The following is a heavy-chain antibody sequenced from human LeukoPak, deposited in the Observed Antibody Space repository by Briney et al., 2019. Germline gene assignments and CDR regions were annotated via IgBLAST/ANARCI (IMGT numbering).Heavy chain of an antibody. Sequence: SQTLSLTCTVSGGSISSGDYYWSWIRQPPGKGLEWIGYIYYSGSTYYNPSLKSRITLSVDTPNKQFSLKLSSVTAADTAVYYCARDRSSWPFDYWGQGTLVTVSS. J-gene: IGHJ4*02. D-gene: IGHD6-13*01. V-gene: IGHV4-30-4*01. CDR2: IYYSGST. CDR1: GGSISSGDYY. CDR3: ARDRSSWPFDY.